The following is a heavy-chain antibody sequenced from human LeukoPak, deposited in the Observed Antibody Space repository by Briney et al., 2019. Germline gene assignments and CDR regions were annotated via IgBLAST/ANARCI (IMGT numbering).Heavy chain of an antibody. J-gene: IGHJ4*02. CDR1: GFTFSRYW. D-gene: IGHD3-22*01. V-gene: IGHV3-7*01. Sequence: GGSLRLSCAASGFTFSRYWMSWVRQAPGKGLEWVANIKQDGSEKDYVDSVKGRFTISRDNAKNSLYLQMNSLTAEDTAVYYCAISSHYYDSSGYYPRWGQGTLVTVSS. CDR3: AISSHYYDSSGYYPR. CDR2: IKQDGSEK.